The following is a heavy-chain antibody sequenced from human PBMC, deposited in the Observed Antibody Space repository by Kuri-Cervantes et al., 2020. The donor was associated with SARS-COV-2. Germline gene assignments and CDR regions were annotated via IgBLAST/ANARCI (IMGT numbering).Heavy chain of an antibody. D-gene: IGHD6-19*01. CDR1: GYANTSPYY. J-gene: IGHJ4*02. CDR3: ARGVIAVAAYHFDL. V-gene: IGHV4-38-2*01. Sequence: ESLKISCGISGYANTSPYYWGWIRQPPGKGLEWIASVYQSGSPYYNPSLRSRVTISVDKSKNQIALKLTSVTAADTAVYYCARGVIAVAAYHFDLWGQGTLVTVSS. CDR2: VYQSGSP.